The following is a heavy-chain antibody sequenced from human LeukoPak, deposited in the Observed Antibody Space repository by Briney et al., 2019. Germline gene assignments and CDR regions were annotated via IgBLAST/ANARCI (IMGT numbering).Heavy chain of an antibody. CDR2: IKQDGSEK. Sequence: PGGSLRLSCAASEFTFSSYWMSWVRQAPGKGLEWVANIKQDGSEKYYVDSVKGRFTISRDNARNSLYLQLNSLRAEDTAVYYCARGYCGGDCRKDWFDPWGQGTLVTVSS. V-gene: IGHV3-7*01. J-gene: IGHJ5*02. CDR3: ARGYCGGDCRKDWFDP. D-gene: IGHD2-21*02. CDR1: EFTFSSYW.